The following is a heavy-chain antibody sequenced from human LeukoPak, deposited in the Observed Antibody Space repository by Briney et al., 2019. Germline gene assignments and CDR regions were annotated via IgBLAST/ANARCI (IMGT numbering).Heavy chain of an antibody. D-gene: IGHD2-15*01. V-gene: IGHV3-23*01. CDR3: AKQLYCSGGSCYGMDV. CDR2: ISGSGGST. J-gene: IGHJ6*02. CDR1: GFTFSSAA. Sequence: GGSLRLSCAASGFTFSSAAMSWVRQAPGKGLEWVSAISGSGGSTYYADSVKGRFTISRDNSKNTLYLQMNSLRAEDTAVYYCAKQLYCSGGSCYGMDVWGQGTTVTVSS.